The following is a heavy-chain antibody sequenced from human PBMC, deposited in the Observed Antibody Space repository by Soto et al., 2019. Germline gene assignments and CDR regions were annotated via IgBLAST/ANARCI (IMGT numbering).Heavy chain of an antibody. CDR3: SKDRSGWSDY. CDR2: ISGSGGST. CDR1: GFTFGSYA. D-gene: IGHD6-19*01. Sequence: GGSLRLSCAVSGFTFGSYAMSWVRQARGTGLEGVSGISGSGGSTYYADSVKGRFTISRDNSKNTLYLQMNSLRAEDTAVYYCSKDRSGWSDYWGQGTLGIGSS. J-gene: IGHJ4*02. V-gene: IGHV3-23*01.